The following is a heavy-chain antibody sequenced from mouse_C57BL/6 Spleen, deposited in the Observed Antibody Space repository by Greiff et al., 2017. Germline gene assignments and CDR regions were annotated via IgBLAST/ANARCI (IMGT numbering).Heavy chain of an antibody. D-gene: IGHD2-1*01. CDR3: ASFWDGNYYFDY. J-gene: IGHJ2*01. V-gene: IGHV1-69*01. CDR1: GYTFTSYW. Sequence: QVQLQQPGAELVMPGASVKLSCKASGYTFTSYWMHWVKQRPGQGLEWIGEIDPSDSYTNYNQKFTGKSTLTVDKSSSTAYLQLSSLTSEDSAVYYCASFWDGNYYFDYWGQGTTLTVSS. CDR2: IDPSDSYT.